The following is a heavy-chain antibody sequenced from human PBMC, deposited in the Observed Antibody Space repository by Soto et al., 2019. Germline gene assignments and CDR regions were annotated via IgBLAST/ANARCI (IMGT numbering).Heavy chain of an antibody. CDR3: ATVSATGNRRFGA. CDR1: GVSFNSGTYY. Sequence: TLSLTCTFSGVSFNSGTYYWGWIRRHPGKGLEWIGYLSYRGTTYYSPSLKSRLTMSLDTSKNQFSLKLNSVTAADTAVYYCATVSATGNRRFGAWGAGTLVTVSS. V-gene: IGHV4-31*03. CDR2: LSYRGTT. J-gene: IGHJ5*02. D-gene: IGHD6-13*01.